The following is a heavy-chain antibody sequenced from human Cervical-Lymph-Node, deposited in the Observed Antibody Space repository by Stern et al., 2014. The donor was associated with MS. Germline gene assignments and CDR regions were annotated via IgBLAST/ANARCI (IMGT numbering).Heavy chain of an antibody. J-gene: IGHJ6*02. CDR2: MSFVGGNK. CDR3: MGVGDAMHV. Sequence: MQLVESGGGLVQPGRSLTLSGAASGFRFSNSGMHWVRQAPGKGLEWVAVMSFVGGNKKYGDSVKGRFSISRDMANNTLFLQMNSLRPEDTAVYYCMGVGDAMHVWGQGTTVIVSS. V-gene: IGHV3-30*03. CDR1: GFRFSNSG.